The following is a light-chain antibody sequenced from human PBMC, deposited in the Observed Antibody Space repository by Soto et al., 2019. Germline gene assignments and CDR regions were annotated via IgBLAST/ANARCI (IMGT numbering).Light chain of an antibody. Sequence: QSVLTQPPSVSGSAGQSVTISCTGTSTDFVGYNRVSWYQQPPGTAPKLMIYEVSKRPSGVPDRFSGSKSGNTASLTISGLQAADEADYYCQSYDSSLSGYVFGTGTKVTVL. CDR1: STDFVGYNR. CDR2: EVS. CDR3: QSYDSSLSGYV. V-gene: IGLV2-18*02. J-gene: IGLJ1*01.